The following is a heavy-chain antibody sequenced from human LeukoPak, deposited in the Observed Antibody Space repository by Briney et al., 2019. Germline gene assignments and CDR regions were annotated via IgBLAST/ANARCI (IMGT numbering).Heavy chain of an antibody. CDR2: IYSSGRT. CDR1: GDSITSGRYY. V-gene: IGHV4-61*02. CDR3: ARSILRYYYNASGYYPYYFDY. D-gene: IGHD3-22*01. Sequence: PSETLSLTCTVSGDSITSGRYYWSWIRQPAGKGLEWIGRIYSSGRTNYNPSLKGRVTMSIDTSKNQFSLRLSSVTAADTAVYYCARSILRYYYNASGYYPYYFDYWGQGVLVTVSS. J-gene: IGHJ4*02.